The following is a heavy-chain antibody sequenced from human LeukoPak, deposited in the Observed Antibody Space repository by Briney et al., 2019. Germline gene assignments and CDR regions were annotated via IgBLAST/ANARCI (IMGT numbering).Heavy chain of an antibody. J-gene: IGHJ6*03. Sequence: SETLSLTCSVSGGSINSYCWRWIRQPAGKGLEWIGRIYTSGSTNYNPSLKSRITMSVDTSKNQFSLKLRSVTAADTAVYYCARDIAVGKRNYYYYMDVWGKGTTVTISS. CDR3: ARDIAVGKRNYYYYMDV. V-gene: IGHV4-4*07. CDR2: IYTSGST. D-gene: IGHD6-19*01. CDR1: GGSINSYC.